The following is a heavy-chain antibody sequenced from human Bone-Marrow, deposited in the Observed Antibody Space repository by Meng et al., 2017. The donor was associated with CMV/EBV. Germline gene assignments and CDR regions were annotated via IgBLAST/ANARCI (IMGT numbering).Heavy chain of an antibody. Sequence: ASVKVSCKASGYTFTGYYMHWVRQAPGQGLEWMGWINPNSGDTNYAQKFQGRVTMTRDTSISTAYMELSRLRSDDTAVYYCARIANGGWFDPWGQGTLVTVSS. V-gene: IGHV1-2*02. CDR3: ARIANGGWFDP. CDR1: GYTFTGYY. CDR2: INPNSGDT. J-gene: IGHJ5*02. D-gene: IGHD6-13*01.